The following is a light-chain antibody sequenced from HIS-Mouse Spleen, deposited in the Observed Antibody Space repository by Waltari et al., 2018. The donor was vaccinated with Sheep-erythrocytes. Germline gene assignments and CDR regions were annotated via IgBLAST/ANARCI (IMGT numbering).Light chain of an antibody. CDR2: HDS. V-gene: IGLV3-1*01. J-gene: IGLJ3*02. CDR3: QAWDSSTAWV. CDR1: KLGDKY. Sequence: SYELTQPPSVSVSPGQTASITCSGDKLGDKYACWYQQKPGQSPVLVIYHDSKRPSGIPERFSGSNSGNTATLTISGTQAMDEADYYGQAWDSSTAWVFGGGTK.